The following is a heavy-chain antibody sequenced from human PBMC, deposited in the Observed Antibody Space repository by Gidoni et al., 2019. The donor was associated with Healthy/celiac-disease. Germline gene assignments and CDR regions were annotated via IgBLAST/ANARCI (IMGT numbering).Heavy chain of an antibody. Sequence: QVQLQQPGPGLVKPSQTLSLTCAISGDSVTSHSAAWNWIRQSPSRGLEWLGRTYYRSKWYNDYAVSVKSRITINPDTSKNQFSLQLTSVTPEDTAVYYCARGGYSGHEAWFDPWGQGTLVTVSS. CDR1: GDSVTSHSAA. D-gene: IGHD5-12*01. CDR2: TYYRSKWYN. V-gene: IGHV6-1*01. CDR3: ARGGYSGHEAWFDP. J-gene: IGHJ5*02.